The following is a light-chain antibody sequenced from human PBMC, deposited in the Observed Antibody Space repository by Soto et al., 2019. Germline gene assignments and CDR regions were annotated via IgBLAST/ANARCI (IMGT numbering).Light chain of an antibody. CDR2: GSS. CDR1: QSARSNF. Sequence: EIVLTQSPGTLSLSPGERATLSCRASQSARSNFLAWYQQKPGQAPRLLIYGSSNRATGIPDRFSGSGSGTYFTLTITRLEPEDFAMYYCQRYDSLRTFGQGTKVDI. J-gene: IGKJ1*01. V-gene: IGKV3-20*01. CDR3: QRYDSLRT.